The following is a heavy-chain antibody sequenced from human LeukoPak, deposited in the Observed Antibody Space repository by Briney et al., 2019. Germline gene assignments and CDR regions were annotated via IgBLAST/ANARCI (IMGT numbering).Heavy chain of an antibody. Sequence: GGSLRLSCAASGFTFSSYAMHWVRQAPGKGLEWVAVISYDGSNKYYADSVKGRFTISRDNSKNTLYLQMNSLRAEDTAVYYCARDGLGYCSGGSCFEVHYLDYWGQGTLVTVSS. J-gene: IGHJ4*02. CDR1: GFTFSSYA. V-gene: IGHV3-30*04. D-gene: IGHD2-15*01. CDR3: ARDGLGYCSGGSCFEVHYLDY. CDR2: ISYDGSNK.